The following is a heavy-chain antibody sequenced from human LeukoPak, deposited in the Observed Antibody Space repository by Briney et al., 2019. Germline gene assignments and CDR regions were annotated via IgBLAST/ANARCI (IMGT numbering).Heavy chain of an antibody. Sequence: ASVKVSCRASGYTFTNHELHCVRQATGQGLEWMGWMNPNTGNTGFAQKFQGRVAMTRNNSISTAYMELSSLRSEDTAVYYCAKDAGGAGTYPRDFDYWGQGTLVTVSS. CDR1: GYTFTNHE. CDR2: MNPNTGNT. D-gene: IGHD3-10*01. CDR3: AKDAGGAGTYPRDFDY. J-gene: IGHJ4*02. V-gene: IGHV1-8*01.